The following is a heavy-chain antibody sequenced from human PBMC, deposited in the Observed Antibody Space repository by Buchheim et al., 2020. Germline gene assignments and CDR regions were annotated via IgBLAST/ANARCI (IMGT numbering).Heavy chain of an antibody. Sequence: EVQLVESGGGLVQPGGSLRLSCAASGFTFSGYWMSWVRQAPGKGLEWVANIKQDGSEKYYVDSVKGRFTISRDNAKNSLYLQMNSLRAEDTAVYYCARDSWYYGSGSYYRGENWFDPWGQGTL. CDR2: IKQDGSEK. CDR3: ARDSWYYGSGSYYRGENWFDP. V-gene: IGHV3-7*01. CDR1: GFTFSGYW. D-gene: IGHD3-10*01. J-gene: IGHJ5*02.